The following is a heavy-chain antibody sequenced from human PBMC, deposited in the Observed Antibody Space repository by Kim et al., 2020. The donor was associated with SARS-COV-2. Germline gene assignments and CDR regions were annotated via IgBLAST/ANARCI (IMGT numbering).Heavy chain of an antibody. V-gene: IGHV4-59*01. D-gene: IGHD3-10*01. Sequence: SETLSLTCTVSGGSISSYYWSWIRQPPGKGLEWIGYIYYSGSTNYNPSLKSRVTISVDTSKNQFSLKLSSVTAADTAVYYCARVGRYYYGSGSYYTDAFDIWGQGTMVTVSS. J-gene: IGHJ3*02. CDR3: ARVGRYYYGSGSYYTDAFDI. CDR1: GGSISSYY. CDR2: IYYSGST.